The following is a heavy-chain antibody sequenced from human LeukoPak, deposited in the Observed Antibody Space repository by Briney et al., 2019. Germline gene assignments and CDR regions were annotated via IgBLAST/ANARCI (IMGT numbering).Heavy chain of an antibody. J-gene: IGHJ4*02. D-gene: IGHD6-19*01. Sequence: GESLKISCKGSGYSFTSYWIGWVRQMPGKGLEWMGIIYPGDSDTRYSPSFQGQVTISADKSISTAYLQWSSLKASDTAIYYCARRGSSGWSRGPYFDYWGQGTLVTVYS. CDR3: ARRGSSGWSRGPYFDY. V-gene: IGHV5-51*01. CDR1: GYSFTSYW. CDR2: IYPGDSDT.